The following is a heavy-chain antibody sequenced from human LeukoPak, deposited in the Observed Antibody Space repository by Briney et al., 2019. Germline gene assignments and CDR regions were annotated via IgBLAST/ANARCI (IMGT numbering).Heavy chain of an antibody. CDR1: GFTFSSYG. CDR2: ISGSGGST. D-gene: IGHD2-2*01. J-gene: IGHJ5*02. Sequence: PGGSLRLSCAASGFTFSSYGMSWVRQAPGKGLEWVSAISGSGGSTYYADSVKGRFTISRDNSKNTLYLQINSLRAEDTAVYYCAKDEICSSTSCLYYSWGQGTLVTVSS. V-gene: IGHV3-23*01. CDR3: AKDEICSSTSCLYYS.